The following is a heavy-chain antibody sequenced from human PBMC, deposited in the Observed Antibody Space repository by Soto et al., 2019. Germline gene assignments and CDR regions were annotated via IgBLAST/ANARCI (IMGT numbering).Heavy chain of an antibody. D-gene: IGHD3-10*01. Sequence: EVQLVESGGGLVKPGGSLGLPGAAPGFSSITKNRNWFRQAPGKGWEGVSSFPTISSYIYFADSVKGRFTISRDDAKNSLFLQMNSLRAEDTAVYYCARGDSYGSRSYPYYYYYMDVWGKGTSVTVSS. CDR2: FPTISSYI. J-gene: IGHJ6*03. CDR1: GFSSITKN. CDR3: ARGDSYGSRSYPYYYYYMDV. V-gene: IGHV3-21*01.